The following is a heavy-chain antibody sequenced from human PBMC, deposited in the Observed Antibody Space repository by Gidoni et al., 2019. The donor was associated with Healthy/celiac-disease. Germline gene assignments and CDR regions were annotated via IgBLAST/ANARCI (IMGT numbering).Heavy chain of an antibody. V-gene: IGHV3-9*01. CDR1: GFTFDDYA. CDR3: AKDSGDYYYYGMDV. J-gene: IGHJ6*02. Sequence: EVQLVESGGGLVQPGRSLSLSCAASGFTFDDYAMHWVRQAPGKGLEWVSGISWNSGSIGYADSVKGRFTISRDNAKNSLYLQMNSLRAEDTALYYCAKDSGDYYYYGMDVWGQGTTVTVSS. CDR2: ISWNSGSI. D-gene: IGHD2-15*01.